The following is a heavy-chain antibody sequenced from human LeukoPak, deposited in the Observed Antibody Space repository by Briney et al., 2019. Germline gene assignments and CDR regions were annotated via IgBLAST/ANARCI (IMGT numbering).Heavy chain of an antibody. D-gene: IGHD3-22*01. CDR3: ARHRSGLSAFDI. V-gene: IGHV4-59*08. CDR1: GGSISSYY. Sequence: PSETLSLTCTVSGGSISSYYWSWIRQPPGKGLEWIGYIYYSGSTNYNPSLKSRVTISVDTSKNQFSLKLSSVTAADTAVYYCARHRSGLSAFDIWGQGTMVTVSS. J-gene: IGHJ3*02. CDR2: IYYSGST.